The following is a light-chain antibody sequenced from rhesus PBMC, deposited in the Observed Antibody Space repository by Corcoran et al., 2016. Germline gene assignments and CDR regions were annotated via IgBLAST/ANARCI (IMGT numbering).Light chain of an antibody. Sequence: DIQMTQSPSSLSASVGDRVTITCRASQDIRSLLVWYQQKPGKAPNLLIYYSTTLQSGVPTRFSGIGSGTEFALTISSLHPEDFATYYCQQYYGLPYSFGRGTKLEI. CDR1: QDIRSL. V-gene: IGKV1-25*01. J-gene: IGKJ2*01. CDR2: YST. CDR3: QQYYGLPYS.